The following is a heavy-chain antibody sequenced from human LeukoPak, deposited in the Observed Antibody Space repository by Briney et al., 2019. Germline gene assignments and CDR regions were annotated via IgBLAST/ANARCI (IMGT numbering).Heavy chain of an antibody. CDR3: AVPSGYDYSFDY. CDR2: FYPGDSDT. D-gene: IGHD5-12*01. J-gene: IGHJ4*02. Sequence: GESLKISCKGSGYSFTSYWIGWVRQMPGKGLEWMGIFYPGDSDTRYSPSFQGQVTLSADKSINTAYRQWSSLKASDTAMYYCAVPSGYDYSFDYWGQGTLVTVSS. CDR1: GYSFTSYW. V-gene: IGHV5-51*01.